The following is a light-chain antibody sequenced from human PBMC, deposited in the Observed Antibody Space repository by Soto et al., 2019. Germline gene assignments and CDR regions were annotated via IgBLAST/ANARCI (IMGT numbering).Light chain of an antibody. V-gene: IGKV3-20*01. Sequence: ENVLTQSPDSLSLSPGDRATLFCRASPSVSTAYLAWYQWRPGQAPRLLIYGASFRATGIPDRFSGSGSGTDFTLTISRLEAEDFALYFCQQYGSSPQTFGQGTKLEIK. CDR1: PSVSTAY. CDR3: QQYGSSPQT. J-gene: IGKJ2*01. CDR2: GAS.